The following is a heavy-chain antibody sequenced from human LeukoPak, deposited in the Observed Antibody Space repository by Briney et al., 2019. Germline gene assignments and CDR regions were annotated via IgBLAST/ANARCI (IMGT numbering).Heavy chain of an antibody. V-gene: IGHV1-8*01. CDR2: MNPNSGNT. D-gene: IGHD6-19*01. J-gene: IGHJ5*02. CDR3: ARRAGGSGWFAFDP. Sequence: ASVKVSCKASGYTFTSYDINWVRQATGQGLDGMGWMNPNSGNTGYAQKFQGRVTMTRNTAISTAYMELSSLRSEDTAVYYCARRAGGSGWFAFDPWGQGTLVTVSS. CDR1: GYTFTSYD.